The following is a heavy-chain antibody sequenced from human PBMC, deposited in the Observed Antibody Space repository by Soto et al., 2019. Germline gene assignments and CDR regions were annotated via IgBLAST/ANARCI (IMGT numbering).Heavy chain of an antibody. CDR1: GFTFSSYW. CDR3: ATRGMALEEVSLFDY. V-gene: IGHV3-7*01. CDR2: IKQDGSEK. J-gene: IGHJ4*02. Sequence: GGSLRLSCAASGFTFSSYWMSWVRQAPGKGLEWVANIKQDGSEKYYVDSVKGRFTISRDNAKNSLYLQMNSLRAEDTAVYYCATRGMALEEVSLFDYWGQGTLVTVSS. D-gene: IGHD3-16*01.